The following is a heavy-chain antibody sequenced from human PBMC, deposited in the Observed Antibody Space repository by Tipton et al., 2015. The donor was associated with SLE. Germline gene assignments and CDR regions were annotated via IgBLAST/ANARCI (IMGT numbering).Heavy chain of an antibody. CDR1: GDSVSSDRVG. Sequence: GLVKPSQTLSLTCVISGDSVSSDRVGWNWMRQSPSRGLEWLGRTYYRSTWYNDYAVSVRSRITINPDTSKNQFSLQLNSVTPEDTAVYYCVRGGPGGRFDFWGQGTLVTVSS. CDR3: VRGGPGGRFDF. CDR2: TYYRSTWYN. V-gene: IGHV6-1*01. D-gene: IGHD1-26*01. J-gene: IGHJ4*02.